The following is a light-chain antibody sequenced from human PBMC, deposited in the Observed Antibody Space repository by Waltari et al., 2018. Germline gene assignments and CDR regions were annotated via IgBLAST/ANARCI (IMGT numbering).Light chain of an antibody. CDR1: QSISSW. V-gene: IGKV1-5*03. CDR3: QQYNTFPWT. CDR2: KAS. Sequence: DIQMTQSPSTVSASVGDRVNITCRASQSISSWLAWYQQKPGKAPKLLISKASALESGVPSRFSGSGSATDFTLTISSLQPDDFATYYCQQYNTFPWTFGQGTKVEI. J-gene: IGKJ1*01.